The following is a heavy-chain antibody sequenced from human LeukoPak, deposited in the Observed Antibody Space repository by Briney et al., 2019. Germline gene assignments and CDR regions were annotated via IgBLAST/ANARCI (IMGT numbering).Heavy chain of an antibody. D-gene: IGHD4-17*01. V-gene: IGHV4-39*01. J-gene: IGHJ4*02. CDR1: GGSISSGGYY. CDR2: IYYSGST. Sequence: SETLSLTCTVSGGSISSGGYYWSWIRQHPGTGLEWIGYIYYSGSTYYNPSLKSRVTISVDTSKNQFSLKLSSVTAADTAVYYCARQTVRYYFDYWGQGTLVTVSS. CDR3: ARQTVRYYFDY.